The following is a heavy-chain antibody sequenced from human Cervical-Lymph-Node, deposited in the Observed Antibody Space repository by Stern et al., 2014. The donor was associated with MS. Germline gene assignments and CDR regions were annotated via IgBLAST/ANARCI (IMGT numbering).Heavy chain of an antibody. CDR1: GFTVSRDY. V-gene: IGHV3-53*01. CDR2: ISNVGST. D-gene: IGHD1-1*01. CDR3: ARDTSSPERSDW. Sequence: EVQLVESGGGVLPPGGSLRLSCTASGFTVSRDYMTLVRQAPGKGLAWVSLISNVGSTFYTDSVKGRFTISRDDSKNTVYLHMTSLRAEDTAMYYCARDTSSPERSDWWGQGTLVTVSS. J-gene: IGHJ4*02.